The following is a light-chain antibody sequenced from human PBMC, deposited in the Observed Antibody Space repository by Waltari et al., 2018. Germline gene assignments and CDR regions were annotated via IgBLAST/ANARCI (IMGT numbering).Light chain of an antibody. CDR2: AAS. Sequence: SRRACESVRSVSDWYQQTPGEAPRLITAAASNRAAGIPDSFSGSGGGTDFSLISCRLEPEDFAVYDGQHYVSLPVTFGQGTKVEIK. V-gene: IGKV3-20*01. CDR3: QHYVSLPVT. CDR1: ESVRSVS. J-gene: IGKJ1*01.